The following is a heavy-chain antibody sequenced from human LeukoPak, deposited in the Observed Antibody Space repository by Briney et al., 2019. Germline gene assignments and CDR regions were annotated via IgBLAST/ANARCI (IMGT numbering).Heavy chain of an antibody. Sequence: GGSLRLSCAASGFTFTSYAMSWVRQAPGKGLEWVSSMSGSGGSTYYADSVKGRFTISRDDSKNTLYLQMNSLRAEDTAVYYCARVRYGELDVWGQGTTVTVSS. V-gene: IGHV3-23*01. J-gene: IGHJ6*02. CDR1: GFTFTSYA. CDR3: ARVRYGELDV. CDR2: MSGSGGST. D-gene: IGHD4-17*01.